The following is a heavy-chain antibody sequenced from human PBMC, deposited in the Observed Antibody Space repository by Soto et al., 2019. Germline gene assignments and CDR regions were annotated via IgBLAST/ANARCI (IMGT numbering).Heavy chain of an antibody. V-gene: IGHV1-18*01. CDR2: ISTYNQNT. CDR1: GYVFTNNV. D-gene: IGHD3-22*01. CDR3: ARVVTHVLYYYDRSGYSWAVDV. J-gene: IGHJ3*01. Sequence: QVHLVQSGAEVRKPGASVKVSCKAPGYVFTNNVISWVRQAPGQGLEWMRWISTYNQNTNYAQKFRGKATMTTDTSANTAYMELRSPRSDDTAVYYCARVVTHVLYYYDRSGYSWAVDVWGQGTMVTVSS.